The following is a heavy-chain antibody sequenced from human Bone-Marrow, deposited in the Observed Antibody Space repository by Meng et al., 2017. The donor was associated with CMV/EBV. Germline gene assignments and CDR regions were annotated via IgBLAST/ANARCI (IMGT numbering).Heavy chain of an antibody. Sequence: GESLKISCAASGFTFSSYAMNWVRQAPGKGLQWVSGITGSGGGTYYADSVKGRFTISRDNSKKTLYLHMNSLRAEDTAVYYCAPRVVGANWGQGTLVTVSS. CDR2: ITGSGGGT. CDR1: GFTFSSYA. CDR3: APRVVGAN. J-gene: IGHJ4*02. V-gene: IGHV3-23*01. D-gene: IGHD1-26*01.